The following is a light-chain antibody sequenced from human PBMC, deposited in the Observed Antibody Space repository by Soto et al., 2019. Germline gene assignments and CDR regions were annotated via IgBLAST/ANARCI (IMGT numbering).Light chain of an antibody. CDR2: EVS. J-gene: IGLJ1*01. V-gene: IGLV2-8*01. CDR3: SSYAAPNNFFV. CDR1: SSDVGGYDY. Sequence: QSVLAQRRSGSGCPGRSVTISCTRTSSDVGGYDYVSWYQQHPGKAPKLMIYEVSKRPSGVPDRFSGSKSGNTASLTVSGLQAEDEAESYCSSYAAPNNFFVFATGTKVTVL.